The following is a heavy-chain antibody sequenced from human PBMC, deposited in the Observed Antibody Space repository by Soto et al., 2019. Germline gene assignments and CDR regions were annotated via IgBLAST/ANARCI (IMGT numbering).Heavy chain of an antibody. CDR3: ARHYNTGAFFDY. CDR1: GGSVSSSHY. Sequence: SETLSLTCSVSGGSVSSSHYWGWIRQPPGKGLEWIGSVSYSGGPYYSPSFKSRITIFVDTSNNQFSLRVRSVTATDTAVYFCARHYNTGAFFDYWGQGKLVTVSS. J-gene: IGHJ4*02. D-gene: IGHD1-20*01. CDR2: VSYSGGP. V-gene: IGHV4-39*01.